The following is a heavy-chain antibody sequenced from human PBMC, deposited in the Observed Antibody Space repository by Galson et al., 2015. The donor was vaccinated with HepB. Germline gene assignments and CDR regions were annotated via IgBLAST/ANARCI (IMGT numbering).Heavy chain of an antibody. J-gene: IGHJ4*02. CDR2: ISGRGDKT. CDR1: GFTFGSYG. CDR3: AKHAYSGSSRFFDY. V-gene: IGHV3-23*01. D-gene: IGHD6-6*01. Sequence: SLRLSCAASGFTFGSYGMSWVRQAPGKGLEWVSAISGRGDKTNHADSVKGRFTISRDNSKNTLYLQMHSLGAEDTAVYYCAKHAYSGSSRFFDYWGQGTLVTVSS.